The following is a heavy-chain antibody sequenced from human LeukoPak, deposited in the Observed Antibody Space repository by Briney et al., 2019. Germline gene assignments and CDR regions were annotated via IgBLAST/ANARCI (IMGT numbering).Heavy chain of an antibody. D-gene: IGHD2-15*01. J-gene: IGHJ4*02. CDR3: ARDRPRARYFDY. Sequence: ASVKVSCKASGGTFSDYSISWVRQAPGQGLEWMGRIIPILNVPNYAQKFEGRLTITADKSTSTAYMELSSLKSADTAVYFCARDRPRARYFDYWGQGTQVTVSS. CDR1: GGTFSDYS. CDR2: IIPILNVP. V-gene: IGHV1-69*04.